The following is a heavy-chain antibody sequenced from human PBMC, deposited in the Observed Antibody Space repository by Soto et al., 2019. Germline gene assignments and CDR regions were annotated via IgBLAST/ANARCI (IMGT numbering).Heavy chain of an antibody. V-gene: IGHV1-2*02. Sequence: QVQLVQSGTEVKKPGASVKVSCEASGYTFTDYFMHWVRQAPGQGLEWMGWINPNIGGTNYAQKFQGRVTMTRDTSISTAYMELSRLRFDDTAVYYCARDPEVEQLGLDFWGQGTLVTVSS. CDR1: GYTFTDYF. J-gene: IGHJ4*02. D-gene: IGHD6-13*01. CDR2: INPNIGGT. CDR3: ARDPEVEQLGLDF.